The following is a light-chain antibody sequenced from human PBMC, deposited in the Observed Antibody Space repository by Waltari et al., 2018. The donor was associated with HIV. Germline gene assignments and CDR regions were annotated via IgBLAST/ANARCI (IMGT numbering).Light chain of an antibody. CDR2: QDI. Sequence: SFELTQPPSVSVSSGQTARITCSGDELPKKYAYWYQQRSGQAPVLVIYQDIQRPSGIPDRFSGSSSGTVATLTISGAQVDDEGDYYCFSTDTINNPLFGGGTKLTVL. CDR3: FSTDTINNPL. J-gene: IGLJ2*01. CDR1: ELPKKY. V-gene: IGLV3-10*01.